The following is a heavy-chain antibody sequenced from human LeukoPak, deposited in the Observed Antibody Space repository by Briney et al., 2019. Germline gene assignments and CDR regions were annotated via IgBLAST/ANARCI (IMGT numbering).Heavy chain of an antibody. CDR2: IYTSGST. J-gene: IGHJ6*03. V-gene: IGHV4-61*02. Sequence: SETLSLTCTVSGGSISSGSYYWSWIRQPAGKGLEWIGRIYTSGSTNYNPSLKSRVTISVDTSKNQFSLKLSSVTAADTAVYYCARQGITMVRGVITYYYYYYMDVWGKGTTVTISS. D-gene: IGHD3-10*01. CDR1: GGSISSGSYY. CDR3: ARQGITMVRGVITYYYYYYMDV.